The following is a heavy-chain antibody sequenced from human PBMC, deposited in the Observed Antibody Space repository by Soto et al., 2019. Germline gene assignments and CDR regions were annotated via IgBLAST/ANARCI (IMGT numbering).Heavy chain of an antibody. CDR2: IYYSGST. V-gene: IGHV4-39*01. D-gene: IGHD1-20*01. CDR3: ARLGLTGTNWFDP. Sequence: QLQLQESGPGLVKPSETLSLTCTVSGGSISSSSYYWGWIRQPPGKGLEWIGSIYYSGSTYYNPSLKSRVTISVDTSKNQFSLKLSSVTAADTAVYYCARLGLTGTNWFDPWGQGTLVTVSS. CDR1: GGSISSSSYY. J-gene: IGHJ5*02.